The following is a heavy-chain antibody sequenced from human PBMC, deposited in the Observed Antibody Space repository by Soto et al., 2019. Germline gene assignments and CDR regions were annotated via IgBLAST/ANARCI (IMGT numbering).Heavy chain of an antibody. CDR2: IYVSGST. D-gene: IGHD3-10*01. J-gene: IGHJ5*02. CDR1: RSTVTFNH. Sequence: GGSLRLSCTASRSTVTFNHMSWVRQAPGKGLEWVSVIYVSGSTYNADSVKGRFTISRDKSTNTVYLQMNSLRADDTGVYYCARDYSVSGSYAPWFDPWGQGALVTVSS. V-gene: IGHV3-66*01. CDR3: ARDYSVSGSYAPWFDP.